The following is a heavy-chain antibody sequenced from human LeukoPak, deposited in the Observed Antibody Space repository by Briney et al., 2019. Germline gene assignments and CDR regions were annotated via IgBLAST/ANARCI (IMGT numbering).Heavy chain of an antibody. CDR1: GGTFSSYA. D-gene: IGHD3-3*01. CDR3: ARDLAYYDFSNYYYYYMDV. Sequence: ASVKVSCKASGGTFSSYAISWVRQAPGQGLEWMGGIIPIFGTANYAQKFQGRVTITADESTSTANMEMSSLRSEDTAVYYCARDLAYYDFSNYYYYYMDVWGKGTTVTVSS. V-gene: IGHV1-69*01. J-gene: IGHJ6*03. CDR2: IIPIFGTA.